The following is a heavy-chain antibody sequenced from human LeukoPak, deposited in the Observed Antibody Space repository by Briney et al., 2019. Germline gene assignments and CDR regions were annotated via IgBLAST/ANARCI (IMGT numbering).Heavy chain of an antibody. V-gene: IGHV3-66*02. CDR3: ATARPYYYDSSGHYNFDY. J-gene: IGHJ4*02. D-gene: IGHD3-22*01. CDR2: IYSGGST. CDR1: GFTVSSNY. Sequence: GGSLRLSCAATGFTVSSNYMSWVRQAPGKGLEWVSVIYSGGSTYYADSVKGRFTISRDNSKNTLYLQMNSLRAEDTAVYYCATARPYYYDSSGHYNFDYWGQGTLVTVSS.